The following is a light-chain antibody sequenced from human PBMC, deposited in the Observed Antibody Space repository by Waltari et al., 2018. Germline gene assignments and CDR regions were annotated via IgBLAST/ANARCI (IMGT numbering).Light chain of an antibody. J-gene: IGKJ5*01. CDR3: QETNTFPIT. CDR2: DAS. Sequence: DIQMTQSPSSVSASVGDTVTITCRASQDISNQLTWYQQKPGKDPKFLIYDASTVESVVPSRFSGSGSGTDFTLTVRSLQPEDFATYYCQETNTFPITFGQGTRLEIK. V-gene: IGKV1D-12*01. CDR1: QDISNQ.